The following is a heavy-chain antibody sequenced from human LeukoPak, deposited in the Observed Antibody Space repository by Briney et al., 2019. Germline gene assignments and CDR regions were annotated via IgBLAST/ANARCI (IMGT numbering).Heavy chain of an antibody. CDR2: INHSGST. Sequence: GSLRLSCAASGFTFSNYWMTWVRQPPGKGLEWIGEINHSGSTNYNPSLKSRVTISVDTSKNQFSLKLSSVTAADTAVYYCARGDYSNPFDYWGQGTLVTVSS. J-gene: IGHJ4*02. CDR3: ARGDYSNPFDY. D-gene: IGHD4-11*01. V-gene: IGHV4-34*01. CDR1: GFTFSNYW.